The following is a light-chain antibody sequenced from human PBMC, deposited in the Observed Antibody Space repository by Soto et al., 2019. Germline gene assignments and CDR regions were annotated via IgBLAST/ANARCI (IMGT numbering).Light chain of an antibody. CDR3: QQFNSYPIT. J-gene: IGKJ5*01. CDR2: TAS. CDR1: QDITNS. Sequence: DIQLTQSPSFLSASVGDRVTITCRASQDITNSLAWYHQKPGKTPKSLISTASTLQSGVPSRFSGTGSGTEFTLTISGLQPEDFATYYCQQFNSYPITFGQGTRLEI. V-gene: IGKV1-9*01.